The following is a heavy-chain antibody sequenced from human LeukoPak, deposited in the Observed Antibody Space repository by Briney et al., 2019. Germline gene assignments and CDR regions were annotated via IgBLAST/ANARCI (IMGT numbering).Heavy chain of an antibody. CDR1: GFTFSSYW. CDR3: ARDAMSRTADY. V-gene: IGHV3-7*01. D-gene: IGHD2-2*01. J-gene: IGHJ4*02. Sequence: GGSLRLSCAASGFTFSSYWMSWVRQAPGKGLEWVGNIKQDGSETYFVDSVKGRFTISRDNAKNSLYLKMNNLRAEDTAVYYCARDAMSRTADYWGQGTLVTVSS. CDR2: IKQDGSET.